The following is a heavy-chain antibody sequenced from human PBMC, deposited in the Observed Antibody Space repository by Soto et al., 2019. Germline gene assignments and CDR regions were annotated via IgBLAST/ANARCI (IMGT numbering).Heavy chain of an antibody. CDR1: GFTFSSYW. J-gene: IGHJ6*02. V-gene: IGHV3-7*05. CDR3: AREDGSGSLNYGMDV. Sequence: GGSLRLSCAASGFTFSSYWMSWVRQAPGKGLEWVANIKQDGSEKYYVDSVKGRFTISRDNAKNSLYLQMNSLRAEDTAVYYCAREDGSGSLNYGMDVWGQGTTVTVSS. CDR2: IKQDGSEK. D-gene: IGHD3-10*01.